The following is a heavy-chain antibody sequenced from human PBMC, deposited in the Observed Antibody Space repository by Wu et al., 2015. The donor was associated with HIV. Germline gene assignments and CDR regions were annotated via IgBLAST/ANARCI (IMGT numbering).Heavy chain of an antibody. J-gene: IGHJ3*02. CDR2: MNPKSGNT. D-gene: IGHD3-10*01. V-gene: IGHV1-8*03. Sequence: QVQLVQSGAEVRKPGASVKVSCKASGYTFSTYDINWVRQAPGQGLEWMGWMNPKSGNTGYAQKFQGRVTITRDTSISTAYMELRSLRSDDTAVYYCARDELFRVDDAFDMWGQGTLVTVSS. CDR3: ARDELFRVDDAFDM. CDR1: GYTFSTYD.